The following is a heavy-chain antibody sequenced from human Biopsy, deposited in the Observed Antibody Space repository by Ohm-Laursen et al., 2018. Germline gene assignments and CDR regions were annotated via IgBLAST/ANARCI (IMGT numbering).Heavy chain of an antibody. CDR2: INPTGGTT. CDR3: ARDETGSSVFGPYYYGMDV. V-gene: IGHV1-46*01. J-gene: IGHJ6*02. D-gene: IGHD3-9*01. Sequence: ASVKVSCRASGYTFTGYHVHWVRQAPGQGLEWMGIINPTGGTTSYAEKFQGRVTLTRDTSTGTVYLELNSLIYEDTALYYCARDETGSSVFGPYYYGMDVWGQGTTVTVSS. CDR1: GYTFTGYH.